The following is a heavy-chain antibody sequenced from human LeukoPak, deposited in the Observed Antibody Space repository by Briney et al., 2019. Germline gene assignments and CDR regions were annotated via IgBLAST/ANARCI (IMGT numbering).Heavy chain of an antibody. CDR1: GGSISSYY. CDR3: ARGLDPGGCSYYYYGMDV. Sequence: PSETLSITCTVSGGSISSYYWSWIRQPAGKGLEWIGRIYTSGSTNYNPSLKSRVTMSVDTSKNQFSLKLSSVTAADTAVYYCARGLDPGGCSYYYYGMDVWGQGTTVTVSS. D-gene: IGHD3-16*01. V-gene: IGHV4-4*07. CDR2: IYTSGST. J-gene: IGHJ6*02.